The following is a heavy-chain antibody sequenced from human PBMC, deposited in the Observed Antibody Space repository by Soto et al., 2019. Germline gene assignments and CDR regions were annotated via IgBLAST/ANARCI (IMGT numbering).Heavy chain of an antibody. V-gene: IGHV3-23*01. CDR2: ISGSGGST. J-gene: IGHJ4*02. D-gene: IGHD6-13*01. Sequence: EVQLLESGGGLVQPGGSLRLSCAASGFTYSSYAMSWVRQAPGKGLEWVSAISGSGGSTYYADSVKGRFTISRDNSKNTLYMQMNSLRAEDTAVYYCAKENGYSSSWFEFDYWGQGTLVTVSS. CDR3: AKENGYSSSWFEFDY. CDR1: GFTYSSYA.